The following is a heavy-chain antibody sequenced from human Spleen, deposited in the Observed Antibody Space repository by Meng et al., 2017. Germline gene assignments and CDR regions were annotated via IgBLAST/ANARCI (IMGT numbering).Heavy chain of an antibody. CDR1: GFTFSSYS. J-gene: IGHJ6*02. CDR3: ARDASDTEQLPYYFGMDV. V-gene: IGHV3-21*01. CDR2: ISGSNNFI. Sequence: GESLKISCAASGFTFSSYSMNWVRQAPGKGLEWVSSISGSNNFIYYADSVKGRVTISRDNAKNSLYLQMNSLRAEDTAVYYCARDASDTEQLPYYFGMDVWGQGTTVTVSS. D-gene: IGHD6-13*01.